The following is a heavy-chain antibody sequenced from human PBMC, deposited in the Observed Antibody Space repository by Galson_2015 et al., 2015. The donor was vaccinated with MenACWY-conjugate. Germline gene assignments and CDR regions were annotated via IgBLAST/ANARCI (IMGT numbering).Heavy chain of an antibody. CDR3: AKDVYVDV. V-gene: IGHV3-23*01. CDR2: ISDSGAAT. CDR1: GFTFRQYA. J-gene: IGHJ6*03. Sequence: LRLSCAVSGFTFRQYAMSWVRQAPGTGLEWVAIISDSGAATHYIDSVKGRFTISRDNSKNTLYLQMSRPRAEDTALYYCAKDVYVDVWGKGTTVSVSS.